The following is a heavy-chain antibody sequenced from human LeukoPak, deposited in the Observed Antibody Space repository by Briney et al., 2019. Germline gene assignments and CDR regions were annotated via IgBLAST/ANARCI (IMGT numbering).Heavy chain of an antibody. Sequence: GGSLRLSCAASGFTFSSYGMHWVRQAPGKGLEWVAFIRYDGSNKYYADSVKGRFTISRDNSKNSLYLQMNSLRAEDTAVYYCARDIGISSGYLFDYWGQGTLVTVSS. CDR1: GFTFSSYG. CDR3: ARDIGISSGYLFDY. J-gene: IGHJ4*02. V-gene: IGHV3-30*02. D-gene: IGHD3-22*01. CDR2: IRYDGSNK.